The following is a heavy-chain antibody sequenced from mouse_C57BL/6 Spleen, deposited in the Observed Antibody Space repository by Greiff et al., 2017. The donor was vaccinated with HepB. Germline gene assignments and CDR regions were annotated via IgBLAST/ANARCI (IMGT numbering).Heavy chain of an antibody. J-gene: IGHJ3*01. CDR1: GYSITSGYY. CDR2: ISYDGSN. CDR3: AITTGFAY. V-gene: IGHV3-6*01. Sequence: EVQLVESGPGLVKPSQSLSLTCSVTGYSITSGYYWNWIRQFPGNKLEWMGYISYDGSNNYNPSLKNRISITRDTSKNQFFLKLNSVTTEDTATYYCAITTGFAYWGQGTLVTVSA. D-gene: IGHD1-1*01.